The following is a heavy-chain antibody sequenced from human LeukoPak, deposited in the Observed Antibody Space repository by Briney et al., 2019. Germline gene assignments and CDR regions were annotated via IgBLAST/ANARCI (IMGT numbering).Heavy chain of an antibody. CDR3: ARVQAYSTVFDY. J-gene: IGHJ4*02. V-gene: IGHV4-61*08. D-gene: IGHD4-11*01. CDR1: GGSISSGDYY. Sequence: SETLSLTCTVSGGSISSGDYYWSWIRQPPGKGLEWIGYIYYSGSTNYNPSLKSRVTISVDTSKNQFSLKLNSVTAADTAVYYCARVQAYSTVFDYWGQGTLVTVSS. CDR2: IYYSGST.